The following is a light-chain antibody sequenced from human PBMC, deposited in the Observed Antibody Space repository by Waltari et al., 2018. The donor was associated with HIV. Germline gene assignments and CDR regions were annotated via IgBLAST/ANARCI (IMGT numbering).Light chain of an antibody. Sequence: QSALTQPRSVSGSPGQSVTISCRGRSTDIGDYNYVSWYQQHPGQVPKLVIFDVSKRPSGVPDRFSGSKSVNTASLTISGLQAEDEADYYCCSYAGTYTWVFGGGTRLTVL. J-gene: IGLJ2*01. V-gene: IGLV2-11*01. CDR3: CSYAGTYTWV. CDR1: STDIGDYNY. CDR2: DVS.